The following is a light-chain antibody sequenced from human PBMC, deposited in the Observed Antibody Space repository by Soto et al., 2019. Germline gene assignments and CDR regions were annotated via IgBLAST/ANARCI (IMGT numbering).Light chain of an antibody. CDR1: QSVSSN. Sequence: PGERAPLTCRASQSVSSNLAWYQQKPGQAPRLLIYGASSRATGIPDRFSGSGSGTDFTLTISSLEPEDFAVYYCQQRSDWPLTFGGRTKVDI. J-gene: IGKJ4*01. V-gene: IGKV3-11*01. CDR3: QQRSDWPLT. CDR2: GAS.